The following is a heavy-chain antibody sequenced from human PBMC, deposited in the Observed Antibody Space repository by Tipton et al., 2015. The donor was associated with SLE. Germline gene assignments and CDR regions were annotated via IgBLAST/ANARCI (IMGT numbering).Heavy chain of an antibody. CDR1: SDTFSNYG. J-gene: IGHJ4*02. Sequence: QVQLVQSGDEVKKPGASVKVSCKAPSDTFSNYGFTWVRQAPGQGLEWMGWISGYNGDTNFAQKFQDRVGLTTDTSTSTIYMDLRGLRSDDTAMYYCARVGYCTGGVCPPYFDYWGQGSRITVSS. V-gene: IGHV1-18*04. D-gene: IGHD2-8*02. CDR2: ISGYNGDT. CDR3: ARVGYCTGGVCPPYFDY.